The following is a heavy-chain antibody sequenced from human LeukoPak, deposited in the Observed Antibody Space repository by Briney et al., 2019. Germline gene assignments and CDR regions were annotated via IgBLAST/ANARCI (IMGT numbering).Heavy chain of an antibody. Sequence: SETLSLTCTVSGASIGSYYWSWIRQPAGKGLEWIGRIYTDGSTNYNPSLKSRVTMSVDTSKNQFSLKLSSVTAADTAVYYCAREVGCSSTSCRYQRFDPWGQGALVTVSS. CDR3: AREVGCSSTSCRYQRFDP. V-gene: IGHV4-4*07. CDR1: GASIGSYY. J-gene: IGHJ5*02. D-gene: IGHD2-2*01. CDR2: IYTDGST.